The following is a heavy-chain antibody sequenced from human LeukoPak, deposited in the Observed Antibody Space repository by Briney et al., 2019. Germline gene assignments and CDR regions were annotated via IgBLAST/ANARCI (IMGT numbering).Heavy chain of an antibody. D-gene: IGHD6-13*01. CDR1: GFTFSSYA. J-gene: IGHJ4*02. CDR3: AKDLFKGAAASVFDY. V-gene: IGHV3-23*01. CDR2: ISHSGGST. Sequence: GGSLRLSCAASGFTFSSYAMNWVRQAPGKGLEWVSVISHSGGSTYYADSVKGRFTISRDNSKNTLYLQMNSLRAEDTAVYYCAKDLFKGAAASVFDYWGQGTLVTVSS.